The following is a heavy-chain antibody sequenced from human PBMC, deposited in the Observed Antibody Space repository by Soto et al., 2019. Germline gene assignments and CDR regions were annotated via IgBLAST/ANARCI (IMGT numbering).Heavy chain of an antibody. CDR3: AHSPWTRTKAYFDY. J-gene: IGHJ4*02. V-gene: IGHV2-5*02. D-gene: IGHD3-3*01. Sequence: QITLKESTPTLVKPTQTLTLTCTFSGFSLSTSGVGVGWIRQPPGKALEWLALIYWDDDRRYSPSLKCRLTIPKDTTKNHVVLTLTNMDPVDTATYYCAHSPWTRTKAYFDYWGQGTLVTVSS. CDR2: IYWDDDR. CDR1: GFSLSTSGVG.